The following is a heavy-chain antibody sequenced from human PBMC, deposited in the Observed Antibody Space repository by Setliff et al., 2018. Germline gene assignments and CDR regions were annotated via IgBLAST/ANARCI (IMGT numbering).Heavy chain of an antibody. D-gene: IGHD2-2*01. CDR1: GYTFTSYD. CDR2: MNPNSGNT. Sequence: ASVKVSCKASGYTFTSYDINWVRQATGQGLEWMGWMNPNSGNTGYAQKFQGRVIITRNTSISTAYMELSSLRSEDTAVYYCARDPSLYCSSTSCSPHWFDPWGQGTLVTVSS. CDR3: ARDPSLYCSSTSCSPHWFDP. J-gene: IGHJ5*02. V-gene: IGHV1-8*02.